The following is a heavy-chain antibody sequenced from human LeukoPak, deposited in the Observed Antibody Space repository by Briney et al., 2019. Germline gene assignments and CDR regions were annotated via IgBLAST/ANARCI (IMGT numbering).Heavy chain of an antibody. J-gene: IGHJ4*02. CDR1: GFTFSSYA. CDR3: ARDLTGAVFDF. D-gene: IGHD1-26*01. Sequence: GGSLRLSCAASGFTFSSYAMHWVRQAPGKGLEWVAVISYDGSNKYYADSVKGRFTISRDNSKNTLYLQMNSLRAEDTAVYYCARDLTGAVFDFWGQGTLVTVSS. V-gene: IGHV3-30-3*01. CDR2: ISYDGSNK.